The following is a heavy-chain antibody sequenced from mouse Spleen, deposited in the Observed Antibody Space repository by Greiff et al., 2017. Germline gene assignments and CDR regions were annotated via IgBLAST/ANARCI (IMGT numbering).Heavy chain of an antibody. Sequence: VQLQESGAELVRPGASVTLSCKASGYTFTDYEMHWVKQTPVHGLEWIGAIDPETGGTAYNQKFKGKAILTADKSSSTAYMELRSLTSEDSAVYYCTLEGSSYRYFDVWGTGTTVTVSS. CDR1: GYTFTDYE. J-gene: IGHJ1*03. V-gene: IGHV1-15*01. CDR3: TLEGSSYRYFDV. D-gene: IGHD1-1*01. CDR2: IDPETGGT.